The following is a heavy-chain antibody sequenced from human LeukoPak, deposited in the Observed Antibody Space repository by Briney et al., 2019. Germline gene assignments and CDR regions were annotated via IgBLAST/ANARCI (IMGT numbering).Heavy chain of an antibody. CDR2: INHSGST. D-gene: IGHD3-22*01. J-gene: IGHJ4*02. V-gene: IGHV4-34*01. Sequence: SETLSLTCAVYGGSFSGYYWSWIRQPPGKGLEWIGEINHSGSTNYNPSLKSRVTISVDTSKNQFSLKLSSVTAADTAVYYCARDSTTWDYYDSSGSDYWGQGTLVTVSS. CDR1: GGSFSGYY. CDR3: ARDSTTWDYYDSSGSDY.